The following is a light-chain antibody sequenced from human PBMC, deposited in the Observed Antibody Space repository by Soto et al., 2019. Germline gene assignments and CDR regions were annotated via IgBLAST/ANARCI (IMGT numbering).Light chain of an antibody. CDR2: EVS. Sequence: QSALTQPPSASGSPGQSVTISCTGTSSDVGGYNSVSWYQQHPGKAPKLMIYEVSKRPSGVPDRFSASKSDNTASLTVSGLQAEDEAGYYCSSYAGTKNLLFGGGTKLTVL. V-gene: IGLV2-8*01. J-gene: IGLJ2*01. CDR3: SSYAGTKNLL. CDR1: SSDVGGYNS.